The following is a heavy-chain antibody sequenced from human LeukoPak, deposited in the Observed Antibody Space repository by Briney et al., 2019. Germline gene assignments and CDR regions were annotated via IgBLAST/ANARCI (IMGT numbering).Heavy chain of an antibody. Sequence: PGGSLRLSCAASGFTFSSYWMSWVRQAPGKGLEWVANIKQDGSEKYYVDSVKGRFTISRDNAKNSLYLQMNSLRAEDTAVYYCARTGGYYYGLLDFDYWGQGTLVTVSS. V-gene: IGHV3-7*01. CDR3: ARTGGYYYGLLDFDY. CDR1: GFTFSSYW. CDR2: IKQDGSEK. D-gene: IGHD3-22*01. J-gene: IGHJ4*02.